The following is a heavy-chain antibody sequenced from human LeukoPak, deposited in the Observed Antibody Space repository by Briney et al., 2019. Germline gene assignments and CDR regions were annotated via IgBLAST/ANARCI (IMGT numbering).Heavy chain of an antibody. V-gene: IGHV3-48*04. CDR2: ISSSSSTI. CDR1: GFTFSSYS. CDR3: ARDHPVGIYYGSGSYYNGFGLYDY. D-gene: IGHD3-10*01. Sequence: GGSLRLSCAASGFTFSSYSMNWVRQAPGKGLEWVSYISSSSSTIYYADSVKGRFTISRDNAKNSLYLQMNSLRAEDTAVYYCARDHPVGIYYGSGSYYNGFGLYDYWGQGTLVTVSS. J-gene: IGHJ4*02.